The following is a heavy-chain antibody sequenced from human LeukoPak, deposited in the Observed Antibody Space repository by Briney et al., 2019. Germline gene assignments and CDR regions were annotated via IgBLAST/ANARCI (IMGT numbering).Heavy chain of an antibody. CDR2: IWYDGSNK. CDR1: GFTFSSYW. Sequence: GGSLRLSCAVSGFTFSSYWMHWVRQAPGKGLEWVAVIWYDGSNKYYADSVKGRFTISRDNSKNTLYLQMNSLRAEDTAVYYCARDLSERAAAGPFDYWGQGTLVTVSS. D-gene: IGHD6-13*01. CDR3: ARDLSERAAAGPFDY. V-gene: IGHV3-33*08. J-gene: IGHJ4*02.